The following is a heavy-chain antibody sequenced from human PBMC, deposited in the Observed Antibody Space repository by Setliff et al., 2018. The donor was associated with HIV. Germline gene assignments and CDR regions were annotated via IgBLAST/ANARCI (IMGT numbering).Heavy chain of an antibody. CDR3: AKDHWYYYDSSGYAFDI. Sequence: RLSCAASGFTFSSYGMHWVRQAPGKGLEWVAFIRYDGSNKYYADSVKGRFTISRDNSKNTLYLQMNSLRAEDTAVYYCAKDHWYYYDSSGYAFDIWGQGTMVTVSS. J-gene: IGHJ3*02. V-gene: IGHV3-30*02. D-gene: IGHD3-22*01. CDR2: IRYDGSNK. CDR1: GFTFSSYG.